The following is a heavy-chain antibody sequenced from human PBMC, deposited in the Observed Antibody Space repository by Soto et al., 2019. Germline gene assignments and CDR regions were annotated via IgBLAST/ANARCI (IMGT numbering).Heavy chain of an antibody. CDR1: GFTFSNAW. J-gene: IGHJ6*02. Sequence: GWSLRLSCAASGFTFSNAWMSLVRQAPGKGLEWVGRIKSKTDGGTTDYAAPVKGRFTISRDDSKNTLYLQMNSLKTEDTAVYYCTTGDVVVPAATTYYYYGMDVWGQGTTVTVSS. V-gene: IGHV3-15*01. D-gene: IGHD2-2*01. CDR2: IKSKTDGGTT. CDR3: TTGDVVVPAATTYYYYGMDV.